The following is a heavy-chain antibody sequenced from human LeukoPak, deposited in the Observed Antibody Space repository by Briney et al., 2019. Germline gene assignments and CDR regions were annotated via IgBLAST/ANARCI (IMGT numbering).Heavy chain of an antibody. CDR1: GFTFSSYA. D-gene: IGHD3-22*01. Sequence: GGSLRLSCAASGFTFSSYAMSWVRQAPGKGLEWVSANSGSGGSTYYADSVKGRFTISRDNSKNTLYLQMNSLSAEDTAVYYCAKALHYYDSSGYYLYYFDYWGQGTLVTVSS. CDR2: NSGSGGST. CDR3: AKALHYYDSSGYYLYYFDY. J-gene: IGHJ4*02. V-gene: IGHV3-23*01.